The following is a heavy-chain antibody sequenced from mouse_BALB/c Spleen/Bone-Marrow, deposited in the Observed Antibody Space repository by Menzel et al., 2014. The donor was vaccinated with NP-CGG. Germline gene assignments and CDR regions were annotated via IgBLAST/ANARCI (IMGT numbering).Heavy chain of an antibody. V-gene: IGHV5-17*02. Sequence: EVQRVESGGGLVQPGGSRRLSCAASGFTFSSFGMHWVRQAPEKGLEWVAYISSGSSTIFYVDSVKGRSTISRDNPKNTLFLQMTSLRSEDTAMYYCTRGGNWDDFDVWGAGTTVTVSS. J-gene: IGHJ1*01. CDR1: GFTFSSFG. CDR2: ISSGSSTI. D-gene: IGHD4-1*01. CDR3: TRGGNWDDFDV.